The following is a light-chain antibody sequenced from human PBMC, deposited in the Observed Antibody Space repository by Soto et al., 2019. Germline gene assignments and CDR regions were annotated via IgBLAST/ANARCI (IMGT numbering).Light chain of an antibody. Sequence: QSDLTQPASVSGSPGPSITISCTGTSSDVGGYNYVSWYQQHPGKAPQLMVYDVSNRPSGVYNRCSGSKSGNTASLTISGLQAEDEAYYYCSSYTRSSTVVFCTGTKLTVL. CDR1: SSDVGGYNY. CDR3: SSYTRSSTVV. V-gene: IGLV2-14*01. J-gene: IGLJ1*01. CDR2: DVS.